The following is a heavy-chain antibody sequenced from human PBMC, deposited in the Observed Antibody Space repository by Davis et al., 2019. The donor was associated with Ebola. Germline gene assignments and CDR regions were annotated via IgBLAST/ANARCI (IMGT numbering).Heavy chain of an antibody. V-gene: IGHV4-61*08. Sequence: SETLSLTCTVSGGSISSGDYYWSWIRQPPGKGLEWIGYIYYSGSTNYNPSLKSRVTISVDTSKNQFSLKLSSVTAADTAVYYCARDHLVDILTGYFIGNYYYGMDVWGQGTTVAVSS. CDR1: GGSISSGDYY. J-gene: IGHJ6*02. CDR3: ARDHLVDILTGYFIGNYYYGMDV. CDR2: IYYSGST. D-gene: IGHD3-9*01.